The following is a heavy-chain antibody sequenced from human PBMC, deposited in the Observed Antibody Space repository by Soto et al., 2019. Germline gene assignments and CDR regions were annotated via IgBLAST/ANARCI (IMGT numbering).Heavy chain of an antibody. V-gene: IGHV3-7*03. J-gene: IGHJ4*02. Sequence: GGSQRLSCAASGFIFSTHWMNWVRQAPGKGLEWVADIKQDGTEKYYVDSVKGRVTVSRDNAKISLYLQMDCLRAEDTAVYYCARGDYFDRRFDSWGQGTLVTVSS. CDR3: ARGDYFDRRFDS. CDR2: IKQDGTEK. CDR1: GFIFSTHW. D-gene: IGHD3-22*01.